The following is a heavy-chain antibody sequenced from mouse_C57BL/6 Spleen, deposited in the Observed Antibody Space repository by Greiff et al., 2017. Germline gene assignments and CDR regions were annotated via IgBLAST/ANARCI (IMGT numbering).Heavy chain of an antibody. CDR1: GYAFTNYL. CDR3: ARREFITTVYYDY. V-gene: IGHV1-54*01. Sequence: QVQLQQSGAELVRPGTSVKVSCKASGYAFTNYLIEWVKQRPGQGLEWIGVINPGSGGTNYNEKFKGKATLTADKSSSTAYMQLSSLTSEDSAVYFCARREFITTVYYDYWGQGTTLTVSS. J-gene: IGHJ2*01. CDR2: INPGSGGT. D-gene: IGHD1-1*01.